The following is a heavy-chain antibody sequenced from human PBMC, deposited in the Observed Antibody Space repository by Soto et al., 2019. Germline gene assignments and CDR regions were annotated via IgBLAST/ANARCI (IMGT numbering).Heavy chain of an antibody. D-gene: IGHD2-2*01. J-gene: IGHJ4*02. CDR2: IKQDGSEK. V-gene: IGHV3-7*05. CDR3: ARDARYASGAYYFDY. CDR1: GFTFSSYW. Sequence: EVQLVESGGGLVQPGGSLRLSCAASGFTFSSYWMSWVRQAPGKGLEWVANIKQDGSEKYYVDSLKGRFTISRDNAKNSLYLQMNSLRAEDTAVYYCARDARYASGAYYFDYWGQGTLVTVSS.